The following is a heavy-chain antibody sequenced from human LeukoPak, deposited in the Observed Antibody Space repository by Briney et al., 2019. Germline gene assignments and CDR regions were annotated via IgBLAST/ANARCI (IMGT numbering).Heavy chain of an antibody. J-gene: IGHJ4*02. D-gene: IGHD6-13*01. CDR3: AGGRAAAVAY. Sequence: GGSLRLSCAASGFTFSTYNMNWVRQAPGKGLEWVSSITSSSSYIYYADSVKGRFTISRDNAKNSLYLQMNSLRAEDTAVYYCAGGRAAAVAYWGQGTLVTVSS. CDR2: ITSSSSYI. CDR1: GFTFSTYN. V-gene: IGHV3-21*01.